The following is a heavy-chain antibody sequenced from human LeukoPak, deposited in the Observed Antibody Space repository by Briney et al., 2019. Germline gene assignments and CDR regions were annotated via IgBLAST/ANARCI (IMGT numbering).Heavy chain of an antibody. V-gene: IGHV3-23*01. CDR3: AKAGKVLPWFAQHEPHDYDI. J-gene: IGHJ3*02. CDR1: GFTFSTNA. Sequence: GGSLRLSCLTSGFTFSTNAMSWVRQAPGKGLEWISGISGSGASTYYADSVTGRFTISRDNPRNTLYLQMNSLRGDDTAVYYCAKAGKVLPWFAQHEPHDYDICGQGTMVTVSS. D-gene: IGHD3-10*01. CDR2: ISGSGAST.